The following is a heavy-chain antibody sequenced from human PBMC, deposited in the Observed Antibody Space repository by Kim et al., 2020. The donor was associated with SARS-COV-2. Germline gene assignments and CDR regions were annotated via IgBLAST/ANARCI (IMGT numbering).Heavy chain of an antibody. CDR3: ARDSRSYGDYYNWFDP. CDR2: IYYSGST. CDR1: GGSISSYY. D-gene: IGHD4-17*01. J-gene: IGHJ5*02. V-gene: IGHV4-59*13. Sequence: SETLSLTCTVSGGSISSYYWSWIRQPPGKGLEWIGYIYYSGSTNYNPSLKSRVTISVDTSKNQFSLKLSSVTAADTAVYYCARDSRSYGDYYNWFDPWGQGTLVTVSS.